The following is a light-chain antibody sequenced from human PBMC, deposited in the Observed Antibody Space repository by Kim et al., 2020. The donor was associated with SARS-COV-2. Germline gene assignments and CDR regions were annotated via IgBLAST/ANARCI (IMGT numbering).Light chain of an antibody. CDR2: GAS. J-gene: IGKJ2*01. V-gene: IGKV3-20*01. CDR1: QSVTSSY. CDR3: QQYGSSPQP. Sequence: EIVLTQSPGTLSLSPGEIATLSCRASQSVTSSYLAWYQQKPGQAPRLLIYGASSRATGIPDRFSGSGSGTDFTLTISRLEPEDFAVYYCQQYGSSPQPFGEGTKLE.